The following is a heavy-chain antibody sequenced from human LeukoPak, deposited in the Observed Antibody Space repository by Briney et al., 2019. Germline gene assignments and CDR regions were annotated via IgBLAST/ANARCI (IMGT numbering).Heavy chain of an antibody. V-gene: IGHV1-18*01. Sequence: GASVKVSCKASGYTFTSYGISWVRQAPGQGLEWMGWISAYNGNTNYAQKLQGRVTMTTDTSTSTAYMELRSLRSDDTAVYYCARDPVAGTSGNYYYGMDVWGQGTTVTVSS. CDR3: ARDPVAGTSGNYYYGMDV. CDR1: GYTFTSYG. J-gene: IGHJ6*02. CDR2: ISAYNGNT. D-gene: IGHD6-19*01.